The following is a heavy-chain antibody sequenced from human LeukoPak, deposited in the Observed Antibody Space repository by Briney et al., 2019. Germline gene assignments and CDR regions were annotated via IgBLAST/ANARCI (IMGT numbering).Heavy chain of an antibody. D-gene: IGHD5-18*01. CDR1: GFTFDDYA. V-gene: IGHV3-43*02. J-gene: IGHJ3*02. CDR3: ANCGYSYGYSDVEAFDI. CDR2: ISGDGGST. Sequence: PGGSLRLSCAASGFTFDDYAMHWVRQAPGKGLEWVSLISGDGGSTYYADSVKGRFTISRDNSKNSLYLQMNSLRTEGTALYYCANCGYSYGYSDVEAFDIWGQGTMVTVSS.